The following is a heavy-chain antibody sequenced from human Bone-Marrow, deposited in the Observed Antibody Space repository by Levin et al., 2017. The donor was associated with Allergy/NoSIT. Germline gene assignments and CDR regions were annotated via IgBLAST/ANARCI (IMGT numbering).Heavy chain of an antibody. J-gene: IGHJ6*02. CDR3: ARVRRSIAARPNNYYYYGMDV. D-gene: IGHD6-6*01. CDR1: GFTFSDYY. CDR2: ISSSGSTI. Sequence: GGSLRLSCAASGFTFSDYYMSWIRQAPGKGLEWVSYISSSGSTIYYADSVKGRFTISRDNAKNSLYLQMNSLRAEDTAVYYCARVRRSIAARPNNYYYYGMDVWGQGTTVTVSS. V-gene: IGHV3-11*01.